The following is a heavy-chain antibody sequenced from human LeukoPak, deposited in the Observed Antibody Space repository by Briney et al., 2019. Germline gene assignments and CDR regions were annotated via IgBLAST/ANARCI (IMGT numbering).Heavy chain of an antibody. D-gene: IGHD4-17*01. CDR3: ARGHMTTVTSFDY. V-gene: IGHV4/OR15-8*01. CDR2: IYHSGST. Sequence: TWVRQAPGKGLEWIGEIYHSGSTNYNPSLKSRVTISVDKSKNQFSLKLSSVTAADTAVYYCARGHMTTVTSFDYWGQGTLVTVSS. J-gene: IGHJ4*02.